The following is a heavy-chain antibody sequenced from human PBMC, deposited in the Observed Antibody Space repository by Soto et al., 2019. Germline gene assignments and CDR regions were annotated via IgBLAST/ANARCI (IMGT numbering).Heavy chain of an antibody. D-gene: IGHD2-21*01. V-gene: IGHV4-30-2*01. CDR2: IYHSGSI. CDR3: ARGNLEIAYYFDY. J-gene: IGHJ4*02. CDR1: GGSISSGGYS. Sequence: QLQLQESGSGLVKPSQTLSLTCAVSGGSISSGGYSWSWIRQPPGKGLEWIGYIYHSGSIYYIPSLKSRVTISVDRSKNQFSLKLSSVTAADTAVYYCARGNLEIAYYFDYWCQETLVTVSS.